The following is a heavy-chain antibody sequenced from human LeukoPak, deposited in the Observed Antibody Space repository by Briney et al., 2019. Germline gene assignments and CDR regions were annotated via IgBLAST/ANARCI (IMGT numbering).Heavy chain of an antibody. Sequence: GGSLRLSCAASGFTISSNYMNWVRQAPGKGLEWVSSISGSGSYIYYADSLKGRFTISRDNAKNSVYLQMDGLRAEDTAVYYCTRSQIWGQGTMVTVSS. CDR1: GFTISSNY. CDR2: ISGSGSYI. J-gene: IGHJ3*02. V-gene: IGHV3-21*01. CDR3: TRSQI.